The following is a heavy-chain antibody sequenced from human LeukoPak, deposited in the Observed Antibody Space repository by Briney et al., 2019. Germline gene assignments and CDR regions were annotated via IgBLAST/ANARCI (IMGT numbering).Heavy chain of an antibody. J-gene: IGHJ6*03. CDR2: IYTSGST. Sequence: SETLSLTCTVSGGSISSYYWSWIRQPPGKGLEWIGYIYTSGSTNYNPSLKSRVTISVDTSKNQFSLKLSSVTAADTAVYYCARRTALAPSSTKKYYYYMDVWGKGTTVTVSS. CDR1: GGSISSYY. D-gene: IGHD6-6*01. V-gene: IGHV4-4*09. CDR3: ARRTALAPSSTKKYYYYMDV.